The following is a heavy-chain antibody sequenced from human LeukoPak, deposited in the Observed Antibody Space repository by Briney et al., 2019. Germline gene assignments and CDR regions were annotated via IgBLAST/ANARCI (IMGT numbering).Heavy chain of an antibody. D-gene: IGHD4-23*01. CDR2: VSGSGGNT. V-gene: IGHV3-23*01. J-gene: IGHJ3*02. Sequence: GGSLSLSCAASGFTLSSYAMTWVRQAPGKGLEWVSGVSGSGGNTYYADSVKGRFTISRDSSKNTLYLQMNSLRAEDTAVYYCAKENTVLTQIRGAFDIWGQGTMVTVSS. CDR1: GFTLSSYA. CDR3: AKENTVLTQIRGAFDI.